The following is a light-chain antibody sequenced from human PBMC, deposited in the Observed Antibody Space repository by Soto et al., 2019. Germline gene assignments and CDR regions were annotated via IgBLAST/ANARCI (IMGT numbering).Light chain of an antibody. CDR3: QQYNNWGT. CDR2: GAS. Sequence: EIVMTQSPAPLSVSPGESSTLSCRSRQSVSSNLAWYQQKTGHAPRLLIYGASTRATGIPARFSGSGSGTEVTLTISSLQSEEFAVYYCQQYNNWGTFGQGTKVEIK. V-gene: IGKV3-15*01. J-gene: IGKJ1*01. CDR1: QSVSSN.